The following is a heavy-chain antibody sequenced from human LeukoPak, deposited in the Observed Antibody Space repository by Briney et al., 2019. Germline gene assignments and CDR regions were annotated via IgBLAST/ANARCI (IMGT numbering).Heavy chain of an antibody. CDR2: ISYDASNK. D-gene: IGHD2-15*01. CDR3: AKSRLVAVVAAYMDV. CDR1: GFTFSSYA. Sequence: GGSLRLSCAASGFTFSSYAMHWVHQAPGKGLEWVTIISYDASNKYYADSVKGRFTISRDNSKNTLYPQLDSLRPEDTAVYYCAKSRLVAVVAAYMDVWGKGTTVTVSS. V-gene: IGHV3-30*18. J-gene: IGHJ6*04.